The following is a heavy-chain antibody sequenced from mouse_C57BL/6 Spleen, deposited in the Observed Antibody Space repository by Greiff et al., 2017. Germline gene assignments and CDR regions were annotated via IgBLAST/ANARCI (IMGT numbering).Heavy chain of an antibody. CDR3: ARAYGSSYGAWFAY. J-gene: IGHJ3*01. Sequence: VKLMESGAELVKPGASVKMSCKASGYTFTTYPIEWMKQNHGKSLEWIGNFHPYNDDTKYNEKFKGKATLTVEKSSSTVYLELSRLTSDDSAVYYCARAYGSSYGAWFAYWGQGTLVTVSA. D-gene: IGHD1-1*01. CDR2: FHPYNDDT. V-gene: IGHV1-47*01. CDR1: GYTFTTYP.